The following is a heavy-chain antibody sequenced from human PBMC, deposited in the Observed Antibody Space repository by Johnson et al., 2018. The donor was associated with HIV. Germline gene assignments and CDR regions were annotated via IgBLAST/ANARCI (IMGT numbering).Heavy chain of an antibody. CDR2: IYSGGNT. J-gene: IGHJ3*01. Sequence: VQLVESGGDLVQPGGSLRLSCAASGFTVSSNYMSWVRQAPGEGLEWVSIIYSGGNTYYTDSVKGRFTISRDNSDNTMYLQMHSLRDEDTAVYYCARAPHDAFDVWGQGTMVTVSS. V-gene: IGHV3-66*01. CDR3: ARAPHDAFDV. CDR1: GFTVSSNY.